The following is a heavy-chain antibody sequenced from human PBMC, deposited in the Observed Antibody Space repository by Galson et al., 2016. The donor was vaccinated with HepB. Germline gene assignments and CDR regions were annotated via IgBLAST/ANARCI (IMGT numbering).Heavy chain of an antibody. CDR1: GFTVSSNY. J-gene: IGHJ4*02. CDR3: ARGSQPPQWQLGGYFDY. CDR2: IYSGGST. D-gene: IGHD1-26*01. V-gene: IGHV3-66*01. Sequence: SLRLSCAASGFTVSSNYMSWVRQAPGKGLEWVSVIYSGGSTYYADSVQGRCTISRDNAKNSLYLQMNSLRVEDTAVYYCARGSQPPQWQLGGYFDYWGQGTLVTVSS.